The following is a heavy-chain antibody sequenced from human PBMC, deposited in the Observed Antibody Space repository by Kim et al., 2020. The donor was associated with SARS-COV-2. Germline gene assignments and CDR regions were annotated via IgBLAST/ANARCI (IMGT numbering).Heavy chain of an antibody. J-gene: IGHJ4*02. CDR2: IIPVLGMA. CDR3: ATDLGVGAADN. CDR1: GGSFSSYS. Sequence: SVKVSCKASGGSFSSYSISWVRQAPGQGLEWMGRIIPVLGMANYAQKFQGRVTITADKSTSTAYMELSSLRSEDTAVYYCATDLGVGAADNWGQGTLVTVSS. D-gene: IGHD1-26*01. V-gene: IGHV1-69*04.